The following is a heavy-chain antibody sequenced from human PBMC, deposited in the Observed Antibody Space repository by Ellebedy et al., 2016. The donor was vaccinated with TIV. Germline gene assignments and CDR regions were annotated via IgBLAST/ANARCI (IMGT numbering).Heavy chain of an antibody. CDR2: IYYSGST. Sequence: MPGGSLRLSCTVSGGSISNYYWSWIRQPPGKGLEWTGYIYYSGSTNYNPSLKSRVTISLDTSKNQFSLQLSSVTAADTAVYYCARGGGSGYFDLWGRGTLVTVSS. J-gene: IGHJ2*01. D-gene: IGHD1-14*01. V-gene: IGHV4-59*01. CDR1: GGSISNYY. CDR3: ARGGGSGYFDL.